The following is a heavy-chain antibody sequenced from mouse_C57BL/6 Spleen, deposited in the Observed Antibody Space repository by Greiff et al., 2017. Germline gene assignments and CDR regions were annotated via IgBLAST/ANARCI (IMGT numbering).Heavy chain of an antibody. Sequence: QVQLQQPGAELVMPGASVKLSCKASGYTFTSYWMHWVKQRPGQGLEWIGEIDPSDSYTNYNQKFKGKSTLTVDKSSSTAYMQLSSLTSEDSAVYYCAKLGRGLYFDVWGTGTTLTVSS. J-gene: IGHJ1*03. CDR3: AKLGRGLYFDV. CDR2: IDPSDSYT. V-gene: IGHV1-69*01. CDR1: GYTFTSYW. D-gene: IGHD4-1*01.